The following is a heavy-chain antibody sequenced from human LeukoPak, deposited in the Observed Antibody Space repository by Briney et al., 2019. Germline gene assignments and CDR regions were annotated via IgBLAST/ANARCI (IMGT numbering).Heavy chain of an antibody. J-gene: IGHJ3*02. Sequence: GGSLRLSCAASGFSFSDFYMNWVRLAPGKGLEWVSYISSHSSYTNYADSVKGRFTISRDNAKDSLYLQMNSLRAEDTAMYYCARGGWREPDALDIWGQGTMVTVSS. CDR2: ISSHSSYT. CDR3: ARGGWREPDALDI. CDR1: GFSFSDFY. D-gene: IGHD1-14*01. V-gene: IGHV3-11*05.